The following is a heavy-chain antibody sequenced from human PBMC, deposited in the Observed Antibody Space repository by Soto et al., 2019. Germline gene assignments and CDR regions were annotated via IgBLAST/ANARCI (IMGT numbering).Heavy chain of an antibody. J-gene: IGHJ4*02. CDR2: ISASGDNT. CDR1: GFTFNRYG. D-gene: IGHD1-7*01. CDR3: VKLRLELLYLDS. V-gene: IGHV3-23*01. Sequence: GGSLRLSCAASGFTFNRYGMSWVRQAPGKGLEWVSAISASGDNTYYADSVKGRFTISRDSSNNTLYLQMNSLRADDTALYYCVKLRLELLYLDSRGPGALVTVSS.